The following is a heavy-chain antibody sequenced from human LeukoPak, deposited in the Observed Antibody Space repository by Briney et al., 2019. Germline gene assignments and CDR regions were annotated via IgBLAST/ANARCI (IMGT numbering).Heavy chain of an antibody. CDR3: ARECITMVRGVVIAPDY. CDR2: INPNSGGT. Sequence: ASVKVSCKASGYTFTGYYMHWVRQAPGQGLEWMGWINPNSGGTNYAQKFQGRVTMTRDTSISTAYVELSRLRSDDTAVYYCARECITMVRGVVIAPDYWGQGTLVTVSS. D-gene: IGHD3-10*01. J-gene: IGHJ4*02. V-gene: IGHV1-2*02. CDR1: GYTFTGYY.